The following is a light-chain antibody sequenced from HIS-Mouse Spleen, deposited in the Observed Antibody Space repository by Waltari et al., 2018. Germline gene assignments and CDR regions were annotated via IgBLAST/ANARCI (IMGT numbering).Light chain of an antibody. Sequence: SYELTQPPSVSVSPGQTARITCSGDAFPKPYAYWYQQKPGQAPVLVIYNDSERPSGIPERFSGSSSGTTVTLTISGVQAEDEADYYCQSADSSGTYVVFGGVTKLTVL. CDR1: AFPKPY. V-gene: IGLV3-25*03. CDR2: NDS. CDR3: QSADSSGTYVV. J-gene: IGLJ2*01.